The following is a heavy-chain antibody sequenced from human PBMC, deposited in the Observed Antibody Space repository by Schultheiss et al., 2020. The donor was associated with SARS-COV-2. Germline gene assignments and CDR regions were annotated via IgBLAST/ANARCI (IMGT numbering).Heavy chain of an antibody. CDR1: GFTFSSYG. Sequence: GESLKISCAASGFTFSSYGMHWVRQAPGKGLEWVAVISYDGSNKYYADSVKGRFTISRDNSKNTLYLQMNSLRAEDTAVYYCAKDQRGITIFGVFIRPGAFDIWGQGTMVTVSS. CDR2: ISYDGSNK. D-gene: IGHD3-3*01. V-gene: IGHV3-30*18. CDR3: AKDQRGITIFGVFIRPGAFDI. J-gene: IGHJ3*02.